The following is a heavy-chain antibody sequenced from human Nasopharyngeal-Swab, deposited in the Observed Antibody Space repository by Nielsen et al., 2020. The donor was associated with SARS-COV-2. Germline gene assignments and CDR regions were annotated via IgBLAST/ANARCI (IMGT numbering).Heavy chain of an antibody. J-gene: IGHJ6*03. CDR3: ARGYSSRSEYYYYYMDV. D-gene: IGHD6-13*01. V-gene: IGHV3-64*01. CDR2: ITNNGGST. CDR1: GFTFSGYA. Sequence: GESLKISCAASGFTFSGYAMHWVRQAPGKGLEYVSAITNNGGSTYYANSVKGRFTISRDNAKNSLYLQMNSLRAEDTAVYYCARGYSSRSEYYYYYMDVWGKGTTVTVSS.